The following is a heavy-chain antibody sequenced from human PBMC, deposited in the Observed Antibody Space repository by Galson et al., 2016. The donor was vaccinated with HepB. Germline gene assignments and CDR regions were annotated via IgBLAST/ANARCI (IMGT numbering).Heavy chain of an antibody. CDR3: ARAWVYCSSTSCQQYYGMDV. CDR1: GYTFTGYY. J-gene: IGHJ6*02. V-gene: IGHV1-2*04. Sequence: SVKVSCKASGYTFTGYYMHWVRQAPGQGLEWMGWINPNSGGTNYAQKFQGWVTMTRDTSISTVYMELSRLRSDDTAVYYCARAWVYCSSTSCQQYYGMDVVGQGTTVTVSS. CDR2: INPNSGGT. D-gene: IGHD2-2*01.